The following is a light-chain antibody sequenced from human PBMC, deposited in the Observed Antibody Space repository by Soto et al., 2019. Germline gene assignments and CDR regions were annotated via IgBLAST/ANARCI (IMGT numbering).Light chain of an antibody. CDR2: GAS. CDR1: QSVSSN. V-gene: IGKV3-15*01. CDR3: QQYNNWALT. Sequence: EIVMTQSPATLSVSPGERATLSCRASQSVSSNLAWYQQKPGQAPRLLIYGASTRATGIPVRCSGSGSGTEFTLTISSLQSEDFAVYYCQQYNNWALTFGGGTKVEIK. J-gene: IGKJ4*01.